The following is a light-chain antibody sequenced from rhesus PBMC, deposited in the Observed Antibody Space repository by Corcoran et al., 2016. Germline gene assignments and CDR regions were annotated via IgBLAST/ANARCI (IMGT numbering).Light chain of an antibody. Sequence: VMTQSPATLALSPGERATLSCRASQSITTYLAWYQQKPGQAPRLLIYGASIRAPGIQDRFSGSGSGTEFTLTISSLEPEDVGIYFCLQTSNWPLSFGGGTKVEI. V-gene: IGKV3-24*03. J-gene: IGKJ4*01. CDR2: GAS. CDR1: QSITTY. CDR3: LQTSNWPLS.